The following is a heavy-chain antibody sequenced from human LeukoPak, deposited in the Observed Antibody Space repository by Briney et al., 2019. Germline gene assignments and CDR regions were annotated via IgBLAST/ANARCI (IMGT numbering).Heavy chain of an antibody. D-gene: IGHD1/OR15-1a*01. Sequence: ASVKVSCKASGYTFTSYYMHWVRQAPGQGLEWMGIINPSGGSTSYAQKFQGRVTMTRDTSTSTVYMELSSLRSEDTAVYYCARVPHRGITGTIHLGYWGQGTLVTVSS. CDR3: ARVPHRGITGTIHLGY. J-gene: IGHJ4*02. CDR2: INPSGGST. V-gene: IGHV1-46*01. CDR1: GYTFTSYY.